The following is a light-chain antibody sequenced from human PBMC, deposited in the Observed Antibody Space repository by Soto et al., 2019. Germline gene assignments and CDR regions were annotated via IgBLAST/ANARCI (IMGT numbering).Light chain of an antibody. Sequence: EIVLTQSPGTLSLSPGERATLSCRASQSVSSSYLAWYQQKPGQTPRLLIYGASSRATSIPDRFSGSRSRTDFTITISRLEPEDLAMYYCQQYGSSPSGTFGQGTKVEIK. CDR1: QSVSSSY. CDR2: GAS. J-gene: IGKJ1*01. V-gene: IGKV3-20*01. CDR3: QQYGSSPSGT.